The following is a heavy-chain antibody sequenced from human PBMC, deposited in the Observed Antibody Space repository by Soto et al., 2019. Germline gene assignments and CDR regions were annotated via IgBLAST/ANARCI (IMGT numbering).Heavy chain of an antibody. CDR3: ARGGQLPFYDFWSGYYYYYGMDV. D-gene: IGHD3-3*01. CDR1: GGSISSYY. J-gene: IGHJ6*02. Sequence: SETLSLTCTVSGGSISSYYWSWIRQPPGKGLEWIGYIYYSGSTNYNPSLKSRVTISVDTSKNQFSLKLSSVTAADTAVYYCARGGQLPFYDFWSGYYYYYGMDVWGQGPTVTVYS. V-gene: IGHV4-59*01. CDR2: IYYSGST.